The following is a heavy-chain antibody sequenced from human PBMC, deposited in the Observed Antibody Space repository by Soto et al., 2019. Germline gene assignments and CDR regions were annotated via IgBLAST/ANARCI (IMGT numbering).Heavy chain of an antibody. CDR2: INHSGST. J-gene: IGHJ4*02. CDR3: ARFMRTGGDY. Sequence: PSETLSLTCAVYGGSFSGYYWSWIRQPPGKGLEWIGEINHSGSTNYNPSLKSRVTISVDTSKNQFSLKLSSVTAADTAVYYCARFMRTGGDYWGQGTLVTAPQ. CDR1: GGSFSGYY. V-gene: IGHV4-34*01. D-gene: IGHD2-8*02.